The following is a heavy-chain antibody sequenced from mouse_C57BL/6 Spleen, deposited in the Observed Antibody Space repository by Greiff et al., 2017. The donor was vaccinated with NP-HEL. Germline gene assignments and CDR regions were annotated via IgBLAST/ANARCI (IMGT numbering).Heavy chain of an antibody. V-gene: IGHV1-82*01. CDR1: GYAFSSSW. CDR3: ASYYYGSSSYAMDH. D-gene: IGHD1-1*01. Sequence: VQLQQSGPELVKPGASVKISCKASGYAFSSSWMNWVKQRPGKGLEWIGRIYPGDGDTNYNGKFKGKATLTADKSSSTAYMQLSSLTSEDSAVYFCASYYYGSSSYAMDHWGQGTSVTVSS. J-gene: IGHJ4*01. CDR2: IYPGDGDT.